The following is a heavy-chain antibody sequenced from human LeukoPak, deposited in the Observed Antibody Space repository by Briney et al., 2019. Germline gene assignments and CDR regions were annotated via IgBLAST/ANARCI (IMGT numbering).Heavy chain of an antibody. J-gene: IGHJ4*02. CDR3: ARGAARPSYFDY. CDR1: GYTFTSYA. D-gene: IGHD6-6*01. Sequence: ASVKVSCKASGYTFTSYAMHWARQAPGQRLEWMGWINAGNGNTKYSQKFQGRVTITRDTSASTAYMELSSLRSEDTAVYYCARGAARPSYFDYWGQGTLVTVSS. V-gene: IGHV1-3*01. CDR2: INAGNGNT.